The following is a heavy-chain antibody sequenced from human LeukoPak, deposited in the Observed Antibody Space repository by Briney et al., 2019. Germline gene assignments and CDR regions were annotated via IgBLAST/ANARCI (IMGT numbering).Heavy chain of an antibody. D-gene: IGHD6-19*01. CDR1: GFTFSSYA. J-gene: IGHJ4*02. Sequence: PGGSLRLSCAASGFTFSSYAMSWIRQPPGKGLEWIGEINHSGGTNYNPSLKSRVTISVDTSKNQFSLKLSSVTAADTAVYYCARTQSSGYSSGWVRYWGQGTLVTVSS. V-gene: IGHV4-34*01. CDR3: ARTQSSGYSSGWVRY. CDR2: INHSGGT.